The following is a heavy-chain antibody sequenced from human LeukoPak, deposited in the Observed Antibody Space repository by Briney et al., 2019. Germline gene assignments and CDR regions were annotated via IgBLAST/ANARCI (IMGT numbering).Heavy chain of an antibody. V-gene: IGHV3-49*04. J-gene: IGHJ4*02. CDR1: GFTFGDYA. CDR2: IRSKAFGETA. D-gene: IGHD7-27*01. Sequence: PGGSLRLSCIVSGFTFGDYAINWVRQAPGKGLEWVGFIRSKAFGETAEYAASVKGRLAISRDDSKSIAYLQMNSLKTEDTAVYYCTRDRGSSTLGDYWGQGTLGTVSS. CDR3: TRDRGSSTLGDY.